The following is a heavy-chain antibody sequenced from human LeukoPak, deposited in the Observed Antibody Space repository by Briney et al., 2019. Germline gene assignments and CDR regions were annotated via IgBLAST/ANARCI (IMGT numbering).Heavy chain of an antibody. Sequence: SETLSLTCTVSGGSISSSTYYWGWIRQPPEKGLEWIGSLYYSGSTYYNPSLKSRVTISVDTSKNQFSLKLSSLTAADTAVYYCARGMDYIVAVYYYMDVWGKGTTVTVSS. CDR1: GGSISSSTYY. CDR2: LYYSGST. D-gene: IGHD5-12*01. J-gene: IGHJ6*03. CDR3: ARGMDYIVAVYYYMDV. V-gene: IGHV4-39*07.